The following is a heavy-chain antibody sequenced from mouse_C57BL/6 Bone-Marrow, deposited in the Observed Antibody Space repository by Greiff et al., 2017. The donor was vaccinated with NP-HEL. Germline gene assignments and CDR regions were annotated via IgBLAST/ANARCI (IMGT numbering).Heavy chain of an antibody. CDR1: GFNIKDDY. V-gene: IGHV14-4*01. Sequence: EVQLQESGAELVRPGASVKLSCTASGFNIKDDYMHWVKQRPEQGLEWIGWIDPENGDTEYASKFQGKATITADTSSNTAYLQLSSLTSADTAVYYCTTPPAMDYWGQGTSVTVSS. CDR2: IDPENGDT. CDR3: TTPPAMDY. J-gene: IGHJ4*01.